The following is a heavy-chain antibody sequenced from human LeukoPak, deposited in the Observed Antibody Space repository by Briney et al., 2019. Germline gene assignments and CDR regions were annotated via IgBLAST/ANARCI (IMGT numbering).Heavy chain of an antibody. V-gene: IGHV4-61*10. CDR3: ARGGRKLNIVGGRELRVAFDI. J-gene: IGHJ3*02. CDR1: GGSISSGNYY. Sequence: SETLSLTCTVSGGSISSGNYYWSWIRQPAGKGLEWIGEINHSGSTNCNPSLKSRVTISVDTSKNQFSLKLSSVTAADTAVYYCARGGRKLNIVGGRELRVAFDIWGQGTMVTVSS. D-gene: IGHD1-26*01. CDR2: INHSGST.